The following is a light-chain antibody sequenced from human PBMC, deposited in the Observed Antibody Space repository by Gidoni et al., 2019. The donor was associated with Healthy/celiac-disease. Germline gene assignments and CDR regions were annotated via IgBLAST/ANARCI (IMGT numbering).Light chain of an antibody. CDR3: QQSYSTRRVT. V-gene: IGKV1-39*01. Sequence: DIQMTQSPSSLSASVGDRVTITCRASQSISSYFNWYQQKPGKAPKLLIYAASSLQSGVPSRFSGSGSGTDFTLTISSLQPEDFATYYCQQSYSTRRVTFGQGTKLKIK. CDR2: AAS. CDR1: QSISSY. J-gene: IGKJ2*01.